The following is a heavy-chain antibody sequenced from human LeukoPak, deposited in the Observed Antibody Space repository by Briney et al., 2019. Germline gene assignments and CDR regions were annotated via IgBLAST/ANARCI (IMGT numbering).Heavy chain of an antibody. V-gene: IGHV4-39*01. D-gene: IGHD5-18*01. CDR3: ARHHGYPRYFFDY. CDR2: IFYSGST. CDR1: GGSINSRGYY. J-gene: IGHJ4*02. Sequence: SETLSLTCTVSGGSINSRGYYCGWIRQPPGQGLEWIGSIFYSGSTYYNPSLKSRVTISVDTSKNQFSLKVTSVTAADTALYYCARHHGYPRYFFDYWGQGTLVTVSS.